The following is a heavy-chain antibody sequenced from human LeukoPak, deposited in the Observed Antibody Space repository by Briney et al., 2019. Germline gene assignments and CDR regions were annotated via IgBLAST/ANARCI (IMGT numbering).Heavy chain of an antibody. D-gene: IGHD2-8*01. CDR1: GGSISSSSYY. CDR2: IYYSGST. Sequence: TASETLSLTCTVSGGSISSSSYYWGWIRQPPGKGLEWIGSIYYSGSTYYNPSLKSRFTISVNTSKNQFSLKLSSVTAADTAVYYCARQLYCTNGVCYSDYYYYYMDVWGKGTTVTVSS. V-gene: IGHV4-39*01. J-gene: IGHJ6*03. CDR3: ARQLYCTNGVCYSDYYYYYMDV.